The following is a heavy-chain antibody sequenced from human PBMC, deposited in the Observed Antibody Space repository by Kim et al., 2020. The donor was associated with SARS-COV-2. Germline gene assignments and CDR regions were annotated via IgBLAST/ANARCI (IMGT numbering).Heavy chain of an antibody. V-gene: IGHV1-69*13. J-gene: IGHJ4*02. D-gene: IGHD6-19*01. Sequence: ASVKVSCKASGGTFSSYAISWVRQAPGQGLEWMGGIIPIFGTANYAQKFQGRVTITADESTSTAYMELSSLRSEDTAVYYCAREVGGYSSGWYVGYWGQGTLVTVSS. CDR1: GGTFSSYA. CDR2: IIPIFGTA. CDR3: AREVGGYSSGWYVGY.